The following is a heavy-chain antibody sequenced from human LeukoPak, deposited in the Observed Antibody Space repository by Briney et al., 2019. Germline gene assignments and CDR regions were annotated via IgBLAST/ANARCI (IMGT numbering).Heavy chain of an antibody. CDR2: IDSSSRVI. J-gene: IGHJ4*02. CDR3: ARDRGVTTRPRGYFDY. V-gene: IGHV3-48*02. D-gene: IGHD1-1*01. CDR1: GFTFSSHS. Sequence: PGGSLRLSCAASGFTFSSHSMNWVRQAPGKGLEWVSYIDSSSRVIYYADSVKGRFTIPRDNAKNSLYLLMNSLRDDDTAVYYCARDRGVTTRPRGYFDYWGQGTPVTVSS.